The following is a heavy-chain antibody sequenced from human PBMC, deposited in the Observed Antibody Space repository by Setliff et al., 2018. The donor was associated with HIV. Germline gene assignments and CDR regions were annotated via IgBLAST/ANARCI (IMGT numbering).Heavy chain of an antibody. V-gene: IGHV1-18*01. CDR1: GYTFTSYG. CDR3: ATNPEMATINYYYYYMDV. CDR2: ISTYNGNT. J-gene: IGHJ6*03. D-gene: IGHD5-12*01. Sequence: GASVKVSCKASGYTFTSYGISWVRQAPGQGLEWVGWISTYNGNTNYAQKLQGRVTMTTDTSTSTAYMELRSLRSDDTAVYYCATNPEMATINYYYYYMDVWGKGTTVTVSS.